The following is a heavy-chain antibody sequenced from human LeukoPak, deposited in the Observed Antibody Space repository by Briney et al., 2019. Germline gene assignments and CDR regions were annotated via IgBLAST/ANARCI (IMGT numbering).Heavy chain of an antibody. D-gene: IGHD2/OR15-2a*01. J-gene: IGHJ4*02. CDR1: GYTFTSYY. CDR3: ATDLSMIFGIVEKIPNNDY. Sequence: ASVKVSCKASGYTFTSYYMHWVRQAPGQGLEWMGIINPSGGSTSYAQKFQGRVTMTEDTSTDTAYMELSSLRSEDTAVYYCATDLSMIFGIVEKIPNNDYWGQGTLVTVSS. V-gene: IGHV1-46*01. CDR2: INPSGGST.